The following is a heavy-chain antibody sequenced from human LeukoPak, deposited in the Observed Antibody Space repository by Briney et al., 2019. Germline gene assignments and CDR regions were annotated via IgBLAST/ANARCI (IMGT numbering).Heavy chain of an antibody. V-gene: IGHV3-11*01. D-gene: IGHD2-2*01. CDR2: ISSSGSTI. CDR1: GFTFSDYY. CDR3: ASRGYQLLIPFDY. Sequence: GGSLRLSCAASGFTFSDYYMSWIRQAPGKGLEWVSYISSSGSTIYYADSVKGRFTISRDNSKNTLYLQMNSLRAEDTAVYYCASRGYQLLIPFDYWGQGTLVTVSS. J-gene: IGHJ4*02.